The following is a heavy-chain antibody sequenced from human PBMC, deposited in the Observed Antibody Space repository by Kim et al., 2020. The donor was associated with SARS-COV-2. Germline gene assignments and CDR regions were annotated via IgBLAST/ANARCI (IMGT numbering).Heavy chain of an antibody. V-gene: IGHV3-30-3*01. CDR3: ARGEGPGFVDY. CDR2: ISYDGSNK. CDR1: GFTFSSYA. Sequence: GGSLRLSCAASGFTFSSYAMHWVRQAPGKGLEWVAVISYDGSNKYYADSVKGRFTISRDNSKNTLYLQMNSLRAEDTAVYYCARGEGPGFVDYWGQGTLVTVSS. J-gene: IGHJ4*02. D-gene: IGHD1-26*01.